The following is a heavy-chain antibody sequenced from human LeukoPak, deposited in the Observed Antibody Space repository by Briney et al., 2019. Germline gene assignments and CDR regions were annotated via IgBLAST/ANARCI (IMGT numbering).Heavy chain of an antibody. CDR3: AREVAGSEDY. CDR2: INHSGST. J-gene: IGHJ4*02. CDR1: GGSFSGYY. V-gene: IGHV4-34*01. D-gene: IGHD6-19*01. Sequence: PSETLSLTCAVYGGSFSGYYWSWIRQPPGKGLEWIGEINHSGSTNYNPSLKSRVTISVGTSKNQFSLKLSSVTAADTAVYYCAREVAGSEDYWGQGTLVTVSS.